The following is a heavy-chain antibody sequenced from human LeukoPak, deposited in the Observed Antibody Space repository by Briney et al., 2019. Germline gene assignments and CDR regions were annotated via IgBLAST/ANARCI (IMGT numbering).Heavy chain of an antibody. CDR2: IGTAGDT. Sequence: GGSLRLSCAASGFTFSSYDMHWVRQATGKGLEWVSAIGTAGDTYYPGSVKGRLTISRENAKNSLYLQMNSLRAGDTAVYYCARGDSSGWLLDYWGQGTLVTVSS. J-gene: IGHJ4*02. D-gene: IGHD6-19*01. CDR1: GFTFSSYD. V-gene: IGHV3-13*01. CDR3: ARGDSSGWLLDY.